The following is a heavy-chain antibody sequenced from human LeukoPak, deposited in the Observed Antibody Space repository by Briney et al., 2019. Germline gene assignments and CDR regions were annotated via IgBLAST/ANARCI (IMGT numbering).Heavy chain of an antibody. CDR1: GFTVSSNY. D-gene: IGHD3-10*01. V-gene: IGHV3-53*01. J-gene: IGHJ4*02. CDR3: ARDLYYYGSGSDNFLYY. CDR2: INSGGST. Sequence: GGSLRLSCAASGFTVSSNYMNWVRQAPGQGLEWVSVINSGGSTHYADSVKGRFTISRDSSKNTLYLQMNSLRAEDTAVYYCARDLYYYGSGSDNFLYYWGQGTLVTVSS.